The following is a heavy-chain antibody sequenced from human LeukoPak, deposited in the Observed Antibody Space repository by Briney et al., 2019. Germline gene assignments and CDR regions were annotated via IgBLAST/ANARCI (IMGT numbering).Heavy chain of an antibody. J-gene: IGHJ4*02. V-gene: IGHV1-69*04. CDR2: IIPILGIA. Sequence: SVKVSCKASGGTFSSYAISWVRPAPGQGLEWMGRIIPILGIANYAQKFQGRVTITADKSTSTAYMELSSLRSEDTAVYYCARGRIKRGYSYGLFDYWGQGTLVTVSS. CDR1: GGTFSSYA. CDR3: ARGRIKRGYSYGLFDY. D-gene: IGHD5-18*01.